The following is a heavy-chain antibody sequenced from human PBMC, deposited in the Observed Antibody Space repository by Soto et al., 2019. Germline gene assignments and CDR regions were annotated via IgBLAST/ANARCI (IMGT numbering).Heavy chain of an antibody. CDR1: GFTFSSYG. V-gene: IGHV3-30*18. D-gene: IGHD3-3*01. CDR2: ISYDGSNK. J-gene: IGHJ4*02. CDR3: AKGLRFLEWSYFDY. Sequence: GGSLRLSCAASGFTFSSYGMHWVRQAPGKGLEWVAVISYDGSNKCYADSVKGRFTISRDNSKNTLYLQMNSLRAEDTAVYYCAKGLRFLEWSYFDYWGQGTLVTVSS.